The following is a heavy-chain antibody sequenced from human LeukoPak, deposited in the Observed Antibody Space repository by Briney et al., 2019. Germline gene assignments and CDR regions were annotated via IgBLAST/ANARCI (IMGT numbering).Heavy chain of an antibody. J-gene: IGHJ4*02. D-gene: IGHD3-16*01. V-gene: IGHV3-33*01. CDR1: GFTFSRYG. Sequence: PGGSLRLSCAASGFTFSRYGMHWVRQAPGMGLEWVAKIWYDGSNEYYADSVKGRFRISRDNSMNTLNLQINSLRAEDTAVYYCARGRLRADYVWGSQDVGGDFDSWGQGTLVTVSP. CDR2: IWYDGSNE. CDR3: ARGRLRADYVWGSQDVGGDFDS.